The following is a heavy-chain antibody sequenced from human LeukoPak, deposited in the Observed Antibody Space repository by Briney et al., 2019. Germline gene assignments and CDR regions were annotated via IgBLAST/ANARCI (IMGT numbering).Heavy chain of an antibody. CDR1: GFTFSSYW. D-gene: IGHD1-26*01. CDR3: AKGGGGSYLYFDY. CDR2: ISYDGSNK. J-gene: IGHJ4*02. Sequence: PGGSLRLSCAASGFTFSSYWMHWVRQAPGKGLVWVAVISYDGSNKYYADSVKGRFTISRDNSKNTLYLQMNSLRAEDSAVYYCAKGGGGSYLYFDYWGQGTLVTVSS. V-gene: IGHV3-30*18.